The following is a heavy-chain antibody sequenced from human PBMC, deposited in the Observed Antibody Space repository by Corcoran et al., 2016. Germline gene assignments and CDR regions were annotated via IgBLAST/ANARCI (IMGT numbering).Heavy chain of an antibody. Sequence: QVQLQQWGAGLLKPSETLSLTCAVYGGSFSGYYWSWIRQPPGKGLEWIGEINHSGSTNYNPSLKSRVTISVDTSKNQFSMKRSSVTAADTAVYYCARATPKIRYCSSTSCHNWFDPWGQGTLVTVSS. CDR3: ARATPKIRYCSSTSCHNWFDP. CDR1: GGSFSGYY. J-gene: IGHJ5*02. V-gene: IGHV4-34*01. D-gene: IGHD2-2*01. CDR2: INHSGST.